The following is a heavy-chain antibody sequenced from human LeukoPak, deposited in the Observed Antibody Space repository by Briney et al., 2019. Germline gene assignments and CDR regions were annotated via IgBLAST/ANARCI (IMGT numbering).Heavy chain of an antibody. CDR3: ATRRLYCSGGSCYDSDAFDI. CDR1: GGFFSSYS. J-gene: IGHJ3*02. V-gene: IGHV4-59*01. CDR2: IYYSGST. D-gene: IGHD2-15*01. Sequence: SETLSLTCTVSGGFFSSYSWSWIRQPPGKGLEWIGYIYYSGSTNYNPSLKSRVTISVDTSKNQFSLKLSSVTAADTAVYYCATRRLYCSGGSCYDSDAFDIWGQGTMVTVSS.